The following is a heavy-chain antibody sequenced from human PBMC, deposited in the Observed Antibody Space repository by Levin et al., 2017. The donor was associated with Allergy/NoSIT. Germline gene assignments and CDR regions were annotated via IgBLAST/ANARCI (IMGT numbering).Heavy chain of an antibody. V-gene: IGHV3-30*18. D-gene: IGHD3-9*01. CDR1: GFTFSSYG. Sequence: PGGSLRLSCAASGFTFSSYGMHWVRQAPGKGLEWVAVISYDGSNKYYADSVKGRFTISRDNSKNTLYLQMNSLRAEDTAVYYCAKQRIRGYFDWLSSYYFDYWGQGTLVTVSS. J-gene: IGHJ4*02. CDR3: AKQRIRGYFDWLSSYYFDY. CDR2: ISYDGSNK.